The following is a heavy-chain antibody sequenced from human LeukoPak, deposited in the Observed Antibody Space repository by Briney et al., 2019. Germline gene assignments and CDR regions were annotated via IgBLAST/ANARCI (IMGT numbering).Heavy chain of an antibody. J-gene: IGHJ5*02. CDR2: ISTYNGDT. D-gene: IGHD1-26*01. CDR3: ARVLGGSYYENWFDP. Sequence: ASVKVSCKASGYTFTSYGISWVRQAPGQGLEWMGWISTYNGDTNYARNLQGKVTMTTDTSTSTAYLELRSLRSDDTAVYYCARVLGGSYYENWFDPWGQGTLVTVSS. V-gene: IGHV1-18*01. CDR1: GYTFTSYG.